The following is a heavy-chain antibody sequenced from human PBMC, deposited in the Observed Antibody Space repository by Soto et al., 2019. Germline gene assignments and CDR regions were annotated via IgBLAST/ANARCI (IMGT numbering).Heavy chain of an antibody. CDR3: AADTLQKAV. D-gene: IGHD3-10*01. CDR2: IVVGSGKT. CDR1: GFTFSTSA. V-gene: IGHV1-58*01. Sequence: ASVKVSCKTPGFTFSTSAVQWVRQARGQRLEWIGWIVVGSGKTNYAQKFQDRVAITRDTSTGTSYLEMTGLTSADTAAYYCAADTLQKAVWGQGTLVTVSS. J-gene: IGHJ4*02.